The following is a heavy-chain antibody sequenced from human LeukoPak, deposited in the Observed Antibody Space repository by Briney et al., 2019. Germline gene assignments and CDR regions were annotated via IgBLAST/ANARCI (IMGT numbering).Heavy chain of an antibody. CDR2: INHDGSEK. Sequence: GGSLRLSCAASGFTFSSYWMTWVRQAPGKGLEWVDNINHDGSEKNYVESVKGRFTISRDNAKNSLYLQMNSMRAEDTAVYYCAKYLALGSSAWFDPWGQGTLVTVSS. V-gene: IGHV3-7*02. CDR1: GFTFSSYW. J-gene: IGHJ5*02. D-gene: IGHD3-10*01. CDR3: AKYLALGSSAWFDP.